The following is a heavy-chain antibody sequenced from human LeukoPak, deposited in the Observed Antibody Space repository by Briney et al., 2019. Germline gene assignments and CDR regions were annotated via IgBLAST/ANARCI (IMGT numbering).Heavy chain of an antibody. V-gene: IGHV3-66*01. CDR2: IYSGGST. J-gene: IGHJ6*02. CDR1: GFTVSSNY. CDR3: ARDLVTLTYYYYGMDV. D-gene: IGHD4-23*01. Sequence: GGSLRLSCAASGFTVSSNYMSWVRQAPGKGLEWVSVIYSGGSTYYADSVKGRFTISRDNSKNTLYLQMSSLRAEDTAVYYCARDLVTLTYYYYGMDVWGQGTTVTVSS.